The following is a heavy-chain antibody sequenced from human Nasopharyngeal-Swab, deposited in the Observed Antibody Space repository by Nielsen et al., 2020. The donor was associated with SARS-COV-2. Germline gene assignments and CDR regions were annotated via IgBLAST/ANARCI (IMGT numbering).Heavy chain of an antibody. CDR3: ARIGGIAVAADGFDY. CDR1: GFTFSSYW. CDR2: IKQDGSEK. J-gene: IGHJ4*02. D-gene: IGHD6-19*01. Sequence: GGSLRLSCAASGFTFSSYWMSWVRQALGKGLEWVANIKQDGSEKYYVDSVKGRFTISRDNAKNSLYPQMNSLRAEDTAVYYCARIGGIAVAADGFDYWGQGTLVTVSS. V-gene: IGHV3-7*05.